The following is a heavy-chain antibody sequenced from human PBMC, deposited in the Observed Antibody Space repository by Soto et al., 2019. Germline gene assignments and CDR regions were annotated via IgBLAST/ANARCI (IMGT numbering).Heavy chain of an antibody. D-gene: IGHD2-15*01. CDR3: ARVHPVVVESNWFDP. V-gene: IGHV4-39*01. Sequence: PSETLSLTCSVSGDSTTSDAYYWGWIRQPPGKGLEWLGSIYYSGYTYYNPSLKSRVTISVDRSRNQFSLNLRSVTAADTAVYYCARVHPVVVESNWFDPWGQGTLVTVSS. CDR1: GDSTTSDAYY. J-gene: IGHJ5*02. CDR2: IYYSGYT.